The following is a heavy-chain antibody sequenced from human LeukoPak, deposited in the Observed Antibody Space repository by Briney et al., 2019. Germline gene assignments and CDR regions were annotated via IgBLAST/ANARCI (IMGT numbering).Heavy chain of an antibody. CDR2: ISSQPYGAVA. CDR1: GFTLGDHS. V-gene: IGHV3-49*04. Sequence: PGGSLRLSCSASGFTLGDHSVSWVRLAPGKGLEWIGFISSQPYGAVAEYAPSVGDTFTISRDDSKGIAYLQMNSLKTEDTAVYYCARHRDLTLDYWGQGTLVTVSS. J-gene: IGHJ4*02. CDR3: ARHRDLTLDY. D-gene: IGHD1-14*01.